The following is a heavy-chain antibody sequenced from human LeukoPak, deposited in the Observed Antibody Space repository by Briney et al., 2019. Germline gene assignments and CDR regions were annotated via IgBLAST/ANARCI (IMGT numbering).Heavy chain of an antibody. Sequence: KASETLSLTCTVSGGSISSSSYYWGWIRQPPGKGLEWIGTIYYTGSTHYNPSLTSRVTISVDTSKNQFSLKLTSVTAADTAVYYCARQEWYCSSTSCYGSDYWGQGTLVTVSS. CDR3: ARQEWYCSSTSCYGSDY. CDR1: GGSISSSSYY. J-gene: IGHJ4*02. D-gene: IGHD2-2*01. V-gene: IGHV4-39*01. CDR2: IYYTGST.